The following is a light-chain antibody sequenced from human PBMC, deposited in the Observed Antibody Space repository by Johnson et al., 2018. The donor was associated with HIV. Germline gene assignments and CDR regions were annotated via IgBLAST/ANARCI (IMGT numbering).Light chain of an antibody. J-gene: IGLJ1*01. CDR1: SSNIGINY. V-gene: IGLV1-51*01. Sequence: QSVLTQPPSVSAAPRQKVTISCSGSSSNIGINYVSWYQQLPGTAPKLLIYDNTKRPSGIPDRFSGSKSGTSATLGITGLRTGDEADYYCGTWDSSLSAYVFGTGTKVTVL. CDR3: GTWDSSLSAYV. CDR2: DNT.